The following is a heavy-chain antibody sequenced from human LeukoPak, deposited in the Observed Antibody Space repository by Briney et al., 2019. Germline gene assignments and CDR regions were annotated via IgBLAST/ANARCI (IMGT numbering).Heavy chain of an antibody. CDR1: GFTFSSYG. Sequence: GGSLRLSCAVSGFTFSSYGMSWVRQAPGKGLEWVSSISGSGDDTYYADSVKGRFTISRDSSKNTLYLQMDSLRAEDTALYYCAKGHVITSNLDYWGQGTLVTVSS. CDR2: ISGSGDDT. V-gene: IGHV3-23*01. J-gene: IGHJ4*02. D-gene: IGHD3-22*01. CDR3: AKGHVITSNLDY.